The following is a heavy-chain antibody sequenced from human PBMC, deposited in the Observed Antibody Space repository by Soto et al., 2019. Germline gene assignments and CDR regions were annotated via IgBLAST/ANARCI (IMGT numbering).Heavy chain of an antibody. V-gene: IGHV4-59*01. D-gene: IGHD6-19*01. J-gene: IGHJ4*02. CDR1: GGSISSYY. CDR3: ACGWPACFDY. Sequence: QVQLQESGPGLVKPSETLSLTCTVSGGSISSYYWSWIRQPPGKGLEWIGYIYYTGSTNYNPSLTRRVPLSLDTSQNQFSLKLSSVTAADTAVYYCACGWPACFDYWGQGTLVPVSS. CDR2: IYYTGST.